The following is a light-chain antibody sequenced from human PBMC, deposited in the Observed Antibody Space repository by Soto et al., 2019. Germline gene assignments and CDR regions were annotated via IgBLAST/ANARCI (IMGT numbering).Light chain of an antibody. J-gene: IGKJ1*01. CDR3: QQSYSRPPT. Sequence: DIQMTQSPSSLSASVGDRVTITCRASQSIDSYLNWYQQTPGKAPQLLIYAASSLHTGVPSRFSGSGSGTDFTLTISSLQPEDFATYFCQQSYSRPPTFGQGTKVDI. CDR1: QSIDSY. V-gene: IGKV1-39*01. CDR2: AAS.